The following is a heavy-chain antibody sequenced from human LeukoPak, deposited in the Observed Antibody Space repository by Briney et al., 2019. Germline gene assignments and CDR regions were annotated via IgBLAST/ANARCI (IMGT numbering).Heavy chain of an antibody. J-gene: IGHJ3*02. D-gene: IGHD1-26*01. V-gene: IGHV1-69*05. Sequence: GASVKVSCKASGYTFTGYYMHWVRQAPGQGLEWMGWINPIFGTANYAQKFQGRVTITTDESTSTAYMELSSLRSEDTAVYYCARDPASLGSRVDAFDIWGQGTMVTVSS. CDR1: GYTFTGYY. CDR2: INPIFGTA. CDR3: ARDPASLGSRVDAFDI.